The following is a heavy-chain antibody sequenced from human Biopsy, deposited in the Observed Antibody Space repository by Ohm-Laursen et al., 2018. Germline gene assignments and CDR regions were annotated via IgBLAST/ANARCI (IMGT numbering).Heavy chain of an antibody. Sequence: SQTLSLTCRVSGGSTNDYFWSWIRQPAGETLEWIGRIYSSGGSSYNPSLKSRISMSMDTSNNQFPLTLTSVTAADTAVYYCARTPGKAVAGRFLDLWGRGTLVTVSS. J-gene: IGHJ2*01. D-gene: IGHD6-19*01. V-gene: IGHV4-4*07. CDR2: IYSSGGS. CDR3: ARTPGKAVAGRFLDL. CDR1: GGSTNDYF.